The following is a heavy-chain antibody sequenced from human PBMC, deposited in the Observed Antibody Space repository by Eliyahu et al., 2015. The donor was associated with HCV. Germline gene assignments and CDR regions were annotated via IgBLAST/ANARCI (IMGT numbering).Heavy chain of an antibody. CDR3: ARVPKRRPRTYYYGMDV. CDR1: GGSFSGYY. V-gene: IGHV4-34*01. Sequence: QVQLQQWGAGLLKPSETLSLTCAVYGGSFSGYYWSWIRQPPGKGLEWIGEINHSGSTNYNPPLKSRVTISVDTSKNQFSLKLSSVTAADTAVYYCARVPKRRPRTYYYGMDVWGQGTTVTVSS. CDR2: INHSGST. D-gene: IGHD1-1*01. J-gene: IGHJ6*02.